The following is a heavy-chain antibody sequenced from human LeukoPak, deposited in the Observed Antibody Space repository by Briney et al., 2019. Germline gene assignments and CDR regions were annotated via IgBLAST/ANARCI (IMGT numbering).Heavy chain of an antibody. CDR3: ARDTHLDY. D-gene: IGHD2-15*01. Sequence: SETLSLTCAVYGGSFSGYYWSWIRQPPGKGLEWIGEINQSGSTNHNPSLKSRVTISVDTSKNQFSLKLSSVTAADTAVYYCARDTHLDYWGQGTLVTVSA. CDR1: GGSFSGYY. CDR2: INQSGST. V-gene: IGHV4-34*01. J-gene: IGHJ4*02.